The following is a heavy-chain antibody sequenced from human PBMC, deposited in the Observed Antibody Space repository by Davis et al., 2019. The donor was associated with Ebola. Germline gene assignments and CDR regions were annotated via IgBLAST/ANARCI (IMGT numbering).Heavy chain of an antibody. Sequence: GESLKISCKGSGYRFADYWIGWVRLMPGRGLEWLGNIYPGDSDTRYSPSFQGQVSISADKSISTVYMQWSSLKASDTAMYYCARHLLATRQFDYWGLGTLVTVSS. D-gene: IGHD5-24*01. CDR1: GYRFADYW. CDR2: IYPGDSDT. CDR3: ARHLLATRQFDY. J-gene: IGHJ4*02. V-gene: IGHV5-51*01.